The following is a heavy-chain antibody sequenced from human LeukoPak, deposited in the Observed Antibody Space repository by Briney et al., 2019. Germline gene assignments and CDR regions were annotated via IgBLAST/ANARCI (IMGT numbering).Heavy chain of an antibody. CDR1: GFTFSSYG. J-gene: IGHJ3*02. V-gene: IGHV3-30*02. CDR2: IRYDGSNK. CDR3: AKDEGYYYDSSVGAFDI. D-gene: IGHD3-22*01. Sequence: GGSLRLSCAASGFTFSSYGMNWVRQAPGKGLEWVAFIRYDGSNKYYADSVKGRFTISRDNSKNTLYLQMNSLRAEDTAVYYCAKDEGYYYDSSVGAFDIWGQGTMVTVSS.